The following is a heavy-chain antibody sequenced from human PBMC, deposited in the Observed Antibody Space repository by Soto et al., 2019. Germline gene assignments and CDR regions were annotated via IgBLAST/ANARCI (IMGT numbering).Heavy chain of an antibody. Sequence: SETLSLTCAVYGGSFSGYYWSRIRQPPGKGLEWIGEINHSGSTNYNPSLKSRVTISVDTSKNQFSMKLSSVTAADTAVYYCAREAFEGDFWSGYYRYYGMDVWGQGTTVTVSS. CDR1: GGSFSGYY. D-gene: IGHD3-3*01. CDR2: INHSGST. J-gene: IGHJ6*02. V-gene: IGHV4-34*01. CDR3: AREAFEGDFWSGYYRYYGMDV.